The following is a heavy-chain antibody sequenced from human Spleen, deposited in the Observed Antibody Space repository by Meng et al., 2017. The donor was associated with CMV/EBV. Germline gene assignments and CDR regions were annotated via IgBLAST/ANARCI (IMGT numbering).Heavy chain of an antibody. CDR3: ARGCSSTTCYRGNGAMDV. D-gene: IGHD2-2*01. J-gene: IGHJ6*02. CDR2: INPNSGGT. CDR1: GYTFTGYY. V-gene: IGHV1-2*02. Sequence: ASVKVSCKASGYTFTGYYMHWVRQAPGQGLEWMGWINPNSGGTNYAQKFQGRVTLTGDTSISTAYMELKRMTSDDTAVYYCARGCSSTTCYRGNGAMDVWGQGTAVTVSS.